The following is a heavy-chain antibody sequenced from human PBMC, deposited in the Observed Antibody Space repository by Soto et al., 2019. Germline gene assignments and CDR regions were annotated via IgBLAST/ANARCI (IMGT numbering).Heavy chain of an antibody. Sequence: GESLKISCKGSGYSFTSYWIGWVRQMPGKGLEWMGIIYPGDSDTRYSPSFQGQVTISADKSISTAYLQWSSLKASDTAMYYCARQVFGGGYYDSSGYYHGWFDPWGQGTLVTVSS. D-gene: IGHD3-22*01. V-gene: IGHV5-51*01. J-gene: IGHJ5*02. CDR3: ARQVFGGGYYDSSGYYHGWFDP. CDR2: IYPGDSDT. CDR1: GYSFTSYW.